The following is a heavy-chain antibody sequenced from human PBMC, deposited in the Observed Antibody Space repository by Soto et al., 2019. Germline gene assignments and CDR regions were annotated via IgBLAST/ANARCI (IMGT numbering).Heavy chain of an antibody. Sequence: ASVKVSCKASGYTFTGYYMHWVRQAPGQGLEWMGWINPNSGGTNYAQKFQGWVTMTRDTSISTAYMELSRLRSDDTAVYYCARDSITISGVVTRPLYYYGLDVWGQGTTVTVSS. J-gene: IGHJ6*02. CDR1: GYTFTGYY. CDR3: ARDSITISGVVTRPLYYYGLDV. D-gene: IGHD3-3*01. V-gene: IGHV1-2*04. CDR2: INPNSGGT.